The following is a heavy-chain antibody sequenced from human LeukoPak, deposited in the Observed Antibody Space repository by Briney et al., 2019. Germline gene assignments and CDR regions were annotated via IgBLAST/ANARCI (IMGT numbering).Heavy chain of an antibody. V-gene: IGHV1-3*01. CDR1: GYIFTTYA. CDR2: INAGNGNT. D-gene: IGHD6-13*01. CDR3: ATTVSAGTYRYFQH. J-gene: IGHJ1*01. Sequence: ASVKVSCKASGYIFTTYAMHWVRQAPGRSLVWMGWINAGNGNTKYLQKFQGRVTITRDTSANIAYMELSSLRSEDTAVYYCATTVSAGTYRYFQHWGQGTLVTVSS.